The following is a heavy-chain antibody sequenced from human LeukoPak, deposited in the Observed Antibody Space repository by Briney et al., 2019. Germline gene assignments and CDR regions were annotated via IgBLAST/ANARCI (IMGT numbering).Heavy chain of an antibody. CDR2: INHSGST. D-gene: IGHD2-21*02. CDR3: ARAPTPESLAYCGGDCYSEY. J-gene: IGHJ4*02. CDR1: GGSFSGYY. Sequence: SETLSLTCAVYGGSFSGYYWSWIRQPPGKGLEWIGEINHSGSTNYNPSLKSRVTISVDTSKNQFSLKLGSVTAADTAVHYCARAPTPESLAYCGGDCYSEYWGQGTLVTVSS. V-gene: IGHV4-34*01.